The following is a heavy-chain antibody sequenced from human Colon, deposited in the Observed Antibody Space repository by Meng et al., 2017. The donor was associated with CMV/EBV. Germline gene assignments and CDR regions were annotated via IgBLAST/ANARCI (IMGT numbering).Heavy chain of an antibody. D-gene: IGHD3-22*01. CDR1: GFTFSRYW. J-gene: IGHJ5*02. V-gene: IGHV3-7*01. CDR2: IKQDGNEK. CDR3: ARDVESSGYWNWFDP. Sequence: GGSLRLSCAASGFTFSRYWMSWVRQAPGKGLEWVANIKQDGNEKYYVDSVRGRFTISRGNAKNSLYLEMNSLRAEDTAVYYCARDVESSGYWNWFDPWGQGTLVTVSS.